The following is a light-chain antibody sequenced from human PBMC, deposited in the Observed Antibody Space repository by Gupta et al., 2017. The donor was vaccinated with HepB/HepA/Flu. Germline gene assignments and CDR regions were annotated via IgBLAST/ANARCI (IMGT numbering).Light chain of an antibody. CDR3: QGWDSVSEGV. CDR1: NIGDKS. Sequence: SSVLTQPPSGSAAPGMAATITCGGNNIGDKSVHWYRQRPGQAPMLVIYSDADRPAGIPERFSGSTSGGTATLTITRVEDGEEDDYYCQGWDSVSEGVFGGGTKLTVL. CDR2: SDA. V-gene: IGLV3-21*04. J-gene: IGLJ3*02.